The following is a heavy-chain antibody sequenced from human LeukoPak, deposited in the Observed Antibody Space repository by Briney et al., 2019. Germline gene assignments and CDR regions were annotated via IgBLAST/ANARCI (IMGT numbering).Heavy chain of an antibody. Sequence: GGSLRLSCAASGFPFSTYAMHWVRQAPGKGLEWVAFIRYDGSNEDYAASVKGRFTISRDNSKNTLYLQMNSLRAEDTALYYCSKGRGPAAVAPDYWGQGTLVTVSS. V-gene: IGHV3-30*02. CDR1: GFPFSTYA. J-gene: IGHJ4*02. D-gene: IGHD2-2*01. CDR3: SKGRGPAAVAPDY. CDR2: IRYDGSNE.